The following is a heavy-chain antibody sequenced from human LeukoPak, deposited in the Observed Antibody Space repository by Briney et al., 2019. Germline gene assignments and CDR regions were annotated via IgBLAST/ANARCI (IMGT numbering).Heavy chain of an antibody. CDR1: GYTFTNYA. V-gene: IGHV1-3*01. J-gene: IGHJ2*01. CDR2: INADKGYT. CDR3: ARGQYYDSTGYDDLWYFDL. D-gene: IGHD3-16*01. Sequence: ASVTVSFTASGYTFTNYAIHWVRQAPGQRLEWMGWINADKGYTKYSQSFQGRVTITRDTSASTVYMELSGLRSDDTAIFYCARGQYYDSTGYDDLWYFDLWGRGTLVTVSS.